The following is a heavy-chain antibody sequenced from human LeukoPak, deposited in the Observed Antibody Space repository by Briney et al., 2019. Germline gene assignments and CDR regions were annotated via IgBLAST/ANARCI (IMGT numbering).Heavy chain of an antibody. CDR2: IILLFGAA. CDR1: GGTLRSYA. V-gene: IGHV1-69*13. J-gene: IGHJ6*04. CDR3: ARAGRQEKFLSYYYYGMDG. D-gene: IGHD6-6*01. Sequence: SVKVSCKASGGTLRSYAISWVRQAPGQGLEWMGGIILLFGAANYAQTFQGRVTITADESPSTAYMEVSSLRYEDTAIYYCARAGRQEKFLSYYYYGMDGWGEGTTVTVSS.